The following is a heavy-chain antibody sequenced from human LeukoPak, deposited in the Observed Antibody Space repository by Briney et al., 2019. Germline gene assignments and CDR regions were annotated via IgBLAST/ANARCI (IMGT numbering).Heavy chain of an antibody. V-gene: IGHV4-39*07. Sequence: SETLSLTCTVSGGSIISSSYYWGWIRQPPGKGLEWIVSFYYSGSTYYNPSLKSRVTISVDTSKNQFSLKLSSVTAADTAVYYCARRLAAAASPYYYDRSGGFDYWGQGTLVTVSS. CDR2: FYYSGST. J-gene: IGHJ4*02. CDR3: ARRLAAAASPYYYDRSGGFDY. CDR1: GGSIISSSYY. D-gene: IGHD3-22*01.